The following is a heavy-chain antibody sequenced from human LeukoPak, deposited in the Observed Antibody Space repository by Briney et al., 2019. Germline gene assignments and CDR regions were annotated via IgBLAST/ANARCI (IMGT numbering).Heavy chain of an antibody. CDR3: TTAYYDFWSGYYTPQFDP. J-gene: IGHJ5*02. CDR1: GFTFSNAW. V-gene: IGHV3-15*01. Sequence: PGGSLRLSCAASGFTFSNAWMSWVRQAPGKGVEWVGRIKSKTDGGTTDYAAPVKGTFTLSIYDSKNTLYLQMNSLKTEDTAVYYCTTAYYDFWSGYYTPQFDPWGQGTLVTVSS. D-gene: IGHD3-3*01. CDR2: IKSKTDGGTT.